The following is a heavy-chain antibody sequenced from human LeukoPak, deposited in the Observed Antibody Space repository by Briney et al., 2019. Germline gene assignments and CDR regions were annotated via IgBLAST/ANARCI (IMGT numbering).Heavy chain of an antibody. Sequence: GSLRLSCAASGFTFSSYSMNWVRQAPGKGLEWVSSISSSSSYIYYADSVKGRFTISRDNSKNTLYLQMNSLRAEDTAVYYCAKDRRVAARHDAFDIWGQGTMVTVSS. CDR2: ISSSSSYI. J-gene: IGHJ3*02. CDR3: AKDRRVAARHDAFDI. V-gene: IGHV3-21*04. CDR1: GFTFSSYS. D-gene: IGHD6-6*01.